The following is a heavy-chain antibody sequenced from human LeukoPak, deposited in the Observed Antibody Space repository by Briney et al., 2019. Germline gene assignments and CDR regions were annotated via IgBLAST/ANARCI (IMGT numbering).Heavy chain of an antibody. D-gene: IGHD3-9*01. CDR1: GYTFTSNY. Sequence: GASVKVSCKASGYTFTSNYMHWVRQAPGQGLEWLGIINPSGGITTYAQKFQGRVTVTMDTSTSTVYMELSSLRSEDTAVYYCARGDRLPGYSAPVGDYWGQGTLVTVSS. CDR2: INPSGGIT. CDR3: ARGDRLPGYSAPVGDY. V-gene: IGHV1-46*01. J-gene: IGHJ4*02.